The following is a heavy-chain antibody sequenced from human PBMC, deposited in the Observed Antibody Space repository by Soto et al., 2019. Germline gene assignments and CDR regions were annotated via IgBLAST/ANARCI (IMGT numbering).Heavy chain of an antibody. V-gene: IGHV3-53*01. J-gene: IGHJ4*02. CDR1: GFTVSSNY. Sequence: GGSLRLSCAASGFTVSSNYLNWVRQAPGKGLEWVSVIYGGGSTYYADSVKGRFTISRDNSKNTVYLQMNSLRAEDTAVYYCASVYGGGEYVDYWGQGTLVPVSS. CDR3: ASVYGGGEYVDY. CDR2: IYGGGST. D-gene: IGHD6-19*01.